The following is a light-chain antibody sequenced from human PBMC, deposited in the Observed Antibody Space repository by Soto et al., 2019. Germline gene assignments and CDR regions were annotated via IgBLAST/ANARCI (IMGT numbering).Light chain of an antibody. CDR1: SSNIGNNY. J-gene: IGLJ1*01. CDR3: ATRDSSLSAGV. Sequence: QSVLTQPPSASAAPGQRVTISCSGSSSNIGNNYVSWYQQLPGTAPKLLIYDNNNRPSGIPDRFSGSKSGTSATLGITGLQTGDEADYYCATRDSSLSAGVFGTGTKVTV. V-gene: IGLV1-51*01. CDR2: DNN.